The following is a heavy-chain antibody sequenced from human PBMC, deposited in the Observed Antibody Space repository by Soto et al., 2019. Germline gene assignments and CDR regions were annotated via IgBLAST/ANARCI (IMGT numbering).Heavy chain of an antibody. D-gene: IGHD6-19*01. J-gene: IGHJ4*02. CDR2: VNTDGSAT. Sequence: EVQLVESGGRLVQPGGSLRLSCAASGFTFSRYVMHWVRQAPGKGLVWVSRVNTDGSATIYAHSVRGRFIICRDNVRNTVYLDMNSLRAEDTAVYFCVREPGAFSSAWSHHFDSWGQGTQVTVSS. CDR3: VREPGAFSSAWSHHFDS. V-gene: IGHV3-74*01. CDR1: GFTFSRYV.